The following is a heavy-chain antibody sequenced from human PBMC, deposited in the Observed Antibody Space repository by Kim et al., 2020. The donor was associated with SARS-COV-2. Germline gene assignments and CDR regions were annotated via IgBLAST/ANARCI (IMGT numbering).Heavy chain of an antibody. CDR3: ARHPGGFCTSSSCPWLYYFDY. Sequence: SETLSLTCTVSGGSISSYYWGWIRQPPGKGLEWIGYIYYSGSTNYDPSLKSRVTISVDTSKNQFSLKLSSVTAADTAVYYCARHPGGFCTSSSCPWLYYFDYWGQGTLAT. CDR1: GGSISSYY. V-gene: IGHV4-59*08. D-gene: IGHD2-2*01. J-gene: IGHJ4*02. CDR2: IYYSGST.